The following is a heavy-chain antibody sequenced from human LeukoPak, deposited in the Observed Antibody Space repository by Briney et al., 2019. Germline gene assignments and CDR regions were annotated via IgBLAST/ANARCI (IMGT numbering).Heavy chain of an antibody. Sequence: GESLKISCKGSGYSFTSYWIGWVRQMPGKGLEWMGIIYPGDSDTRYSPSFQGQVTISADKSISTAYLQWSSLKASDTAMYYCASGYCSSTSCYHYFDHWGQGTLVTVSS. CDR1: GYSFTSYW. CDR2: IYPGDSDT. J-gene: IGHJ4*02. D-gene: IGHD2-2*01. CDR3: ASGYCSSTSCYHYFDH. V-gene: IGHV5-51*01.